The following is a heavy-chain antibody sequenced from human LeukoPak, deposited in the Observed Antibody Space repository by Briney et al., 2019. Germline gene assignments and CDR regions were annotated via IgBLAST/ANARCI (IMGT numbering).Heavy chain of an antibody. CDR1: GFTFSSYA. CDR2: ISYDGSNK. D-gene: IGHD5/OR15-5a*01. Sequence: PGGSLRPSCAASGFTFSSYAMHWVRQAPGKGLEWVAVISYDGSNKYYADSVKGRFTISRDNSKNTLYLQMNSLRAEDTAVYYCARVPSTIGGGDWGQGTLVTVSS. V-gene: IGHV3-30*04. CDR3: ARVPSTIGGGD. J-gene: IGHJ4*02.